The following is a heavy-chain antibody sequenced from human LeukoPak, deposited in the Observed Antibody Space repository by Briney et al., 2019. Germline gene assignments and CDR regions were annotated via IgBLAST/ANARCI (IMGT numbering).Heavy chain of an antibody. D-gene: IGHD1-14*01. V-gene: IGHV4-38-2*01. CDR3: ARPLTGDWYFDL. CDR1: GYSISSGYY. J-gene: IGHJ2*01. Sequence: SETLSLTCAVSGYSISSGYYWGWIRQPPGKGLEWIGSIHHSGSTYYNPSLKSRVTISVDTSKNKIPLKLSSVTAADTAIYYCARPLTGDWYFDLWGRGTLVTVSS. CDR2: IHHSGST.